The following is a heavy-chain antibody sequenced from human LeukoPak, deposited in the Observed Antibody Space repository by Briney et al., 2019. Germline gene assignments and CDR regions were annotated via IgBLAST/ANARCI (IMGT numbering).Heavy chain of an antibody. V-gene: IGHV2-70*11. Sequence: SGPTLVNPTQTLTLTCTFSGFSLSTSGMCVSWIRQPPGKALEWLARIDWDDDKNYSTSLKTRLTISKDTSKNQVVLTMTNMDPVDTATYYCARLHSTRCPGGYWGQGTLVTVSS. J-gene: IGHJ4*02. D-gene: IGHD3-16*01. CDR1: GFSLSTSGMC. CDR2: IDWDDDK. CDR3: ARLHSTRCPGGY.